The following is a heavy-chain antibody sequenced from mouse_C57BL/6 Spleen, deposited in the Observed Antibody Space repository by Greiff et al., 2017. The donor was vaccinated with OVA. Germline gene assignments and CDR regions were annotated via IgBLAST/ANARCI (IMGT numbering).Heavy chain of an antibody. CDR2: ISDGGSYT. CDR1: GFTFSSYA. D-gene: IGHD2-1*01. Sequence: DVMLVESGGGLVKPGGSLKLSCAASGFTFSSYAMSWVRQTPEKRLEWVATISDGGSYTYYPDNVKGRFTISRDNAKNNLYLQMSHLKSEDTAMYYCAREGYGNYWYFDVWGTGTTVTVSS. J-gene: IGHJ1*03. V-gene: IGHV5-4*01. CDR3: AREGYGNYWYFDV.